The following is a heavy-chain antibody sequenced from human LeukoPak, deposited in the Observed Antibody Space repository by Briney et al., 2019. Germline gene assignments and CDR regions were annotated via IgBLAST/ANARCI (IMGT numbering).Heavy chain of an antibody. D-gene: IGHD3-22*01. J-gene: IGHJ4*02. V-gene: IGHV4-59*08. CDR1: GGSISSYY. CDR2: IYYSGST. CDR3: ARYQRPYYYDSSGYYYFDY. Sequence: PSETLSLTCTVSGGSISSYYWSWIRQPPGKGLEWIGYIYYSGSTNYNPSLKSRVTISVDTSKNQFSLKLSSVTAADTAVYYCARYQRPYYYDSSGYYYFDYWGQGTLVTVSS.